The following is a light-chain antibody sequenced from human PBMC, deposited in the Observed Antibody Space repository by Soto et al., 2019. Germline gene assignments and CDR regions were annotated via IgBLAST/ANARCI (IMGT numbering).Light chain of an antibody. V-gene: IGKV3-20*01. CDR1: QSVNSNY. Sequence: EIVLTQSPGTLSVSPGERVTLSCRASQSVNSNYLAWYQQRPGQAPRLLIFGASYRATGIPDRFSGSGSGTDFTLTICRMEPEDVAVYYCQQYSSSPPEFTFGPGTKVDSK. CDR3: QQYSSSPPEFT. J-gene: IGKJ3*01. CDR2: GAS.